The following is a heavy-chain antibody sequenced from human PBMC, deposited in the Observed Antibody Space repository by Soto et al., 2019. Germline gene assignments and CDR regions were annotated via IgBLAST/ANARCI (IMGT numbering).Heavy chain of an antibody. CDR2: ISGSGGSNK. CDR3: AKGEYSSSMGAFDI. CDR1: GFTFSSYA. V-gene: IGHV3-23*01. J-gene: IGHJ3*02. D-gene: IGHD6-6*01. Sequence: PVGSLRLSCAASGFTFSSYAMSWVRQAPVKGLEWVSAISGSGGSNKYYADSVKGRFTISRDNSKNTLYLQMNSLRAEDTALYYCAKGEYSSSMGAFDIWGQGTMLTVSS.